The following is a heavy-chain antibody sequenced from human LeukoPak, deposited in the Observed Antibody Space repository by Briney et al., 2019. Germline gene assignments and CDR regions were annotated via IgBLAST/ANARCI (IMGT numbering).Heavy chain of an antibody. CDR3: ARGHYYGSGGPHYYYMDV. CDR1: GGSISSYY. V-gene: IGHV4-59*01. CDR2: IYSSGTT. J-gene: IGHJ6*03. Sequence: SETLSLTCTVSGGSISSYYWNWIRQPPGKGLEWIGYIYSSGTTNYNPSLRSRVSMSVDTSKNQFSLRLSSVTAADTAVYYCARGHYYGSGGPHYYYMDVWGKGTTVTISS. D-gene: IGHD3-10*01.